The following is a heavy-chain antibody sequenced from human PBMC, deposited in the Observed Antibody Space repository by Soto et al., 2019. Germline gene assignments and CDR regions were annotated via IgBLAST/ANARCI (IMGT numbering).Heavy chain of an antibody. J-gene: IGHJ6*03. Sequence: SVKVSCKASGGTFSSYASSWVRQAPGQGLEWMGGIIPIFGTANYAQKFQGRVTMTTDTSTSTAYMELRGLRSDDTAVYYCARVRQLVGYFYYYMDVWGKGTTVTVSS. V-gene: IGHV1-69*05. CDR1: GGTFSSYA. CDR2: IIPIFGTA. D-gene: IGHD6-6*01. CDR3: ARVRQLVGYFYYYMDV.